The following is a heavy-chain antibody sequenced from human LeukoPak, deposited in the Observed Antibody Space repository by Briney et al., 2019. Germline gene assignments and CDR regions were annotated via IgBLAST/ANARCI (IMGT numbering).Heavy chain of an antibody. CDR2: LFVSGGSA. D-gene: IGHD6-19*01. Sequence: GGSLRLSRATYVFIFNHYAMYWVPQAPAEGREWGSGLFVSGGSALYVDSVKSRFTIPRDNSKNAVYLQMSCLRAEDTCVYYCAKTTTGRSGGRYPGWPADYWGQGSLVTVSS. CDR1: VFIFNHYA. V-gene: IGHV3-23*01. CDR3: AKTTTGRSGGRYPGWPADY. J-gene: IGHJ4*02.